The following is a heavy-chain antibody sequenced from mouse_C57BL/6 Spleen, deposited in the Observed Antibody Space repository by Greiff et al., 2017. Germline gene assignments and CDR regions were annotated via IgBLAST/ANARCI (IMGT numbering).Heavy chain of an antibody. J-gene: IGHJ1*03. CDR3: ARAYGSSLYWYFDV. Sequence: VQLQQSGPELVKPGASVKIPCKASGYTFTDYNMDWVKQCHGKSLEWIGDINPNNGGTIYNQKFKGKATLTVDKSSSTAYMELRSLTSEDTAVYYCARAYGSSLYWYFDVWGTGTTVTVSS. CDR2: INPNNGGT. CDR1: GYTFTDYN. V-gene: IGHV1-18*01. D-gene: IGHD1-1*01.